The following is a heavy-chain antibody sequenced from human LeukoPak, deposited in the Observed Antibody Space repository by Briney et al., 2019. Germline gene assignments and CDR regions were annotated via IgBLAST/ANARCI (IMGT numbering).Heavy chain of an antibody. J-gene: IGHJ4*02. CDR2: IYNSGSA. D-gene: IGHD2-2*02. V-gene: IGHV4-31*03. CDR3: AREPCSSTSYYTSDAIDN. Sequence: TLSLTCTVSGGSISSGAYYWSWIRQHPGKGLEWIGYIYNSGSAYYRPSLKSRVTISLDTSKNQFSLKLSSVTAADTAVYFCAREPCSSTSYYTSDAIDNWGQGTLVTVSS. CDR1: GGSISSGAYY.